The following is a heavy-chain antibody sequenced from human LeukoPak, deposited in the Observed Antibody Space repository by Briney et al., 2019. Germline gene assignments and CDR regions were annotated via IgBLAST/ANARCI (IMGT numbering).Heavy chain of an antibody. D-gene: IGHD2-2*01. CDR1: GDSISSYY. CDR3: ARARPCSSPSWCSSYYYMDV. V-gene: IGHV4-4*07. Sequence: ASETLSLTCTVSGDSISSYYWSWIRQPAGKGPEWIGRIYTSGNSDYNPSLKSRVTVSVDTSKNQFSLKLSSVTAADTAVYYCARARPCSSPSWCSSYYYMDVWGKGTKVTVSS. CDR2: IYTSGNS. J-gene: IGHJ6*03.